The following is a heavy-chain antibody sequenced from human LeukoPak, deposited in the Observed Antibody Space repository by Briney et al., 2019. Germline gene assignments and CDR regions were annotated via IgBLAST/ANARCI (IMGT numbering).Heavy chain of an antibody. CDR1: GFTFSSYR. J-gene: IGHJ4*02. Sequence: GGSLRLSCAASGFTFSSYRMSWVRQAPGKGLEWVANIKQDGSEKYYVDSVKGRFTISRDNAKNSLYLQMNSLRAEDTAVYYCARVGRGSSLDYWGQGTLVTVSS. CDR2: IKQDGSEK. CDR3: ARVGRGSSLDY. D-gene: IGHD6-13*01. V-gene: IGHV3-7*01.